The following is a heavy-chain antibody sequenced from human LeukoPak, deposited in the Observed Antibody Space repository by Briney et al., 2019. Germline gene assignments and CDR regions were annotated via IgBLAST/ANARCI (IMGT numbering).Heavy chain of an antibody. D-gene: IGHD3/OR15-3a*01. J-gene: IGHJ4*02. CDR1: GFTFDDYA. CDR2: ISWNSGSI. V-gene: IGHV3-9*03. CDR3: AKAPRGGLVITTFDY. Sequence: GGSLRLSCAASGFTFDDYAMHWVRQGPGKGLEWVSGISWNSGSIGYADSVKGRFTISRDNAKNSLYLQMNSLRAEDMALYYCAKAPRGGLVITTFDYWGQGTPVTVSS.